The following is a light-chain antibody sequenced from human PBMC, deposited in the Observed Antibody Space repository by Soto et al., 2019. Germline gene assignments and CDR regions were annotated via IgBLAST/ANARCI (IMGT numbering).Light chain of an antibody. CDR3: QQYYSYPLT. Sequence: AIRMTQSPSSLSASTGDRVTITCRASQSISSYLAWYQQKPGKAPKLLIYAASTSQSGVPSRFSGSGSGTDFTLTISCLQSEDFATYYCQQYYSYPLTFGGGTKVDIK. CDR1: QSISSY. J-gene: IGKJ4*01. CDR2: AAS. V-gene: IGKV1-8*01.